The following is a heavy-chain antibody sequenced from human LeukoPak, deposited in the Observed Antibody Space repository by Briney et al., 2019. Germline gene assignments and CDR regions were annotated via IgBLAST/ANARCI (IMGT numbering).Heavy chain of an antibody. Sequence: GGSLRLSCAASGFTFDDYAMHWVRQAPGKGLEWVSGISWNADTTGYADSVKGRFTISRDNAKKSLYLQMNSLRPEDTALYYCAKGKWYSGTYHFDYWGQGTLVTVSS. CDR2: ISWNADTT. D-gene: IGHD1-26*01. CDR3: AKGKWYSGTYHFDY. CDR1: GFTFDDYA. J-gene: IGHJ4*02. V-gene: IGHV3-9*01.